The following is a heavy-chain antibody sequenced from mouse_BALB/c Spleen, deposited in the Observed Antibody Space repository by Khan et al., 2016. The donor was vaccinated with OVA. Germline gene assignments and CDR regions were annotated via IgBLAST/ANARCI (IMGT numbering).Heavy chain of an antibody. J-gene: IGHJ3*01. Sequence: QVQLKESGPGLVQPSQSLSITCTVSGFSLTSYGVHWVRQSPGKGLEWLGVIWRGGSTDYNAAFMSRLGITKDNSKSQVFFKMNSLQADDTAIYYCAKNGNSFAYGGQGTLVTVSA. CDR2: IWRGGST. D-gene: IGHD2-1*01. CDR1: GFSLTSYG. CDR3: AKNGNSFAY. V-gene: IGHV2-5*01.